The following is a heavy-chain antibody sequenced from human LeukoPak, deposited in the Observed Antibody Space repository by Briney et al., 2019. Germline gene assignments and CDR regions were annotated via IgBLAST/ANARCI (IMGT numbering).Heavy chain of an antibody. CDR1: GGSFSGYY. V-gene: IGHV4-34*01. J-gene: IGHJ4*02. CDR2: INHSGST. D-gene: IGHD1-1*01. Sequence: SETLSLTCAVYGGSFSGYYWSWIRQPPGKGLEWIGEINHSGSTNYNPSLKSRVTISVDTSKNQFSLKLSSVTAADTAVFYCARGEWNGDYSLALDYWSQGTLVTVSS. CDR3: ARGEWNGDYSLALDY.